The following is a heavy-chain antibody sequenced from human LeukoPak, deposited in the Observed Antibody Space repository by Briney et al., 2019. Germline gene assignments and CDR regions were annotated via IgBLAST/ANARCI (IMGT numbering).Heavy chain of an antibody. D-gene: IGHD2-15*01. CDR2: ISYDGSNK. CDR3: ANLGYCSGGSCYGRTDY. CDR1: GFTFSSYV. Sequence: GGSLRLSCAASGFTFSSYVMHWVRQAPGKGLEWVAVISYDGSNKYYADSVKGRFTISRDNSKNTLYLQMNSLRAEDTAVYYCANLGYCSGGSCYGRTDYWGQGTLVTVSS. J-gene: IGHJ4*02. V-gene: IGHV3-30-3*02.